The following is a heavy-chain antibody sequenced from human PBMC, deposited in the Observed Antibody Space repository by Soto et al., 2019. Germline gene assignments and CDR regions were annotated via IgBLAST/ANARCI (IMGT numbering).Heavy chain of an antibody. CDR2: INVEDGNT. Sequence: QVQLEQSGPEVRKPGASVKVSCKASGFNFVNYGISWVRLAPGRGLEWMGWINVEDGNTNYPQKVQGRVTLTTDTSMRTAYMELRSLGSDDTAVYFCARVGAARVLCDFDYWGQGTLVTVST. D-gene: IGHD3-16*01. CDR3: ARVGAARVLCDFDY. V-gene: IGHV1-18*01. CDR1: GFNFVNYG. J-gene: IGHJ4*02.